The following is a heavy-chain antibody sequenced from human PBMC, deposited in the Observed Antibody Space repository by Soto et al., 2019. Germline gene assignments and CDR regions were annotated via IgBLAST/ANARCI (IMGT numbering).Heavy chain of an antibody. CDR2: INPNSGGT. CDR3: AGAGYCGSGSYRNWFDP. J-gene: IGHJ5*02. V-gene: IGHV1-2*02. D-gene: IGHD3-10*01. CDR1: GYTFTGYY. Sequence: ASVKVSCKASGYTFTGYYMHWVRQAPGQGLEWMGWINPNSGGTNYAQKFQGRVTMTRDTSISTAYMELSRLRSDDTAVYYCAGAGYCGSGSYRNWFDPWGQGTLVTVSS.